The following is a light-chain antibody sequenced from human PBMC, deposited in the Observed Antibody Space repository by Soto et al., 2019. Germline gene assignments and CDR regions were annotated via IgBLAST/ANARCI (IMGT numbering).Light chain of an antibody. CDR3: QQYNNWPRT. V-gene: IGKV3-15*01. CDR2: GAS. J-gene: IGKJ1*01. CDR1: QSVSSN. Sequence: EIGTTQSPVTLSVSPGERATLSCWAGQSVSSNLAWYQQKPGQAPRLLIYGASTRATGIPARFSGSGSGTEFTLTISSLQSEDFAVYYCQQYNNWPRTFGQGTKVDIK.